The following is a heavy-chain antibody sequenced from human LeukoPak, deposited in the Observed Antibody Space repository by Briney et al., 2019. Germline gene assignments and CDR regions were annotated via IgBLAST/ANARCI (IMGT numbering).Heavy chain of an antibody. CDR1: GGSFSSEA. J-gene: IGHJ4*02. CDR3: GRKAGDCGGNSCYSIDY. Sequence: GASVKVSCKAFGGSFSSEAISWVRQAPGQGLEWMGGIIPIFGTANYAQKFQGRVTITTDESTSTAYMEVGSLRSEDTAVYYCGRKAGDCGGNSCYSIDYWGQGTLVTVSS. V-gene: IGHV1-69*05. CDR2: IIPIFGTA. D-gene: IGHD2-15*01.